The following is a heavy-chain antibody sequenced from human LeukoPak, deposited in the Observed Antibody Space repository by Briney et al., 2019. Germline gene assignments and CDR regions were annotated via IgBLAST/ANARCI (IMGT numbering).Heavy chain of an antibody. V-gene: IGHV4-39*01. J-gene: IGHJ4*02. CDR1: VGSISRSGYY. Sequence: SETMSLTCTVSVGSISRSGYYWGWIRQPPGKGLEWIGNIYYSGSTYYNPASKSRVTISADKSKNQFSLKLSSVTAADTAVYYCARLSDPYYFDYWRQGTLVTVSS. CDR2: IYYSGST. CDR3: ARLSDPYYFDY.